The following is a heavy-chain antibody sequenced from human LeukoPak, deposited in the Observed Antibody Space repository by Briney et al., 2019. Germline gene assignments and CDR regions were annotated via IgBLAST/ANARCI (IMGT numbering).Heavy chain of an antibody. CDR3: ARERAGGQNYYYYGMDV. D-gene: IGHD3-16*01. Sequence: GGSLRLSCAASGFTFSSYGMHWVRQAPGKGLEWVAVISYDGSNKYYADSVKGRFTISRDNSKNTLYLQMNSLRAEDTAVYYCARERAGGQNYYYYGMDVWGQGTTVTVSS. V-gene: IGHV3-30*19. CDR1: GFTFSSYG. J-gene: IGHJ6*02. CDR2: ISYDGSNK.